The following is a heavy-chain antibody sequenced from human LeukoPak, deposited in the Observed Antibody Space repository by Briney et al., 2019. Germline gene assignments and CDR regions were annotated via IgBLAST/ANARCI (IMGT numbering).Heavy chain of an antibody. CDR1: GGSISSYY. D-gene: IGHD3-10*01. CDR2: IYYSGST. J-gene: IGHJ3*02. CDR3: ARLLSGDAFDI. Sequence: SETQSLTCTVSGGSISSYYWSWIRQPPGKGLEWIGYIYYSGSTNYNPSLKSRVTISVDTSKNQFSLKLSSVTAADTAVYYCARLLSGDAFDIWGQGTMVTVSS. V-gene: IGHV4-59*08.